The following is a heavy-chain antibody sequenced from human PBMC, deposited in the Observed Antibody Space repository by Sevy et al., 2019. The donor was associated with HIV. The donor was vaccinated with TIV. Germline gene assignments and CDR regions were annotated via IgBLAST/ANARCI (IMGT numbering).Heavy chain of an antibody. J-gene: IGHJ6*02. CDR3: ASFETGSSYYGMDV. V-gene: IGHV4-4*02. Sequence: SETLSLTCAVSGGSISSSNWWSWVRQPPGKGLEWIGEIYHRGSTNYNPSLKSRVTISVDKSKNQFSLKLSSVTAADTAVYYCASFETGSSYYGMDVWGQGTTVTVSS. CDR1: GGSISSSNW. CDR2: IYHRGST. D-gene: IGHD3-10*01.